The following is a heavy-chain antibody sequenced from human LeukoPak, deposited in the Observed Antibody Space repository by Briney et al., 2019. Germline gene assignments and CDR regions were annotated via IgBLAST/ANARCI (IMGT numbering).Heavy chain of an antibody. D-gene: IGHD3-22*01. CDR1: GYTFTGYY. Sequence: ASVKVSCKASGYTFTGYYMHWVRQAPGQGLEWMGWINPNSGNTGYAQKFQGRVTMTRNTSISTAYMELSSLRSEDTAVYYCARGFEGGDDYYDSSGYYYLFDYWGQGTLVTVSS. CDR2: INPNSGNT. CDR3: ARGFEGGDDYYDSSGYYYLFDY. J-gene: IGHJ4*02. V-gene: IGHV1-8*02.